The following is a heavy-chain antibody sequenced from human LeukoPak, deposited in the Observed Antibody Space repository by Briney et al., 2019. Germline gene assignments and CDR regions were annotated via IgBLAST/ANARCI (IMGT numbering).Heavy chain of an antibody. CDR3: VKEGGFRIPFDY. D-gene: IGHD2-15*01. Sequence: GGSLRLSCAASGFSFSSYGMAWVRQAPGQGLEWVAVISVSATVTNYAASVKGRFTISRDDSKNTLYLQMNSLRVEDTAAYYCVKEGGFRIPFDYWGQGTLVTVSS. CDR1: GFSFSSYG. V-gene: IGHV3-23*01. CDR2: ISVSATVT. J-gene: IGHJ4*02.